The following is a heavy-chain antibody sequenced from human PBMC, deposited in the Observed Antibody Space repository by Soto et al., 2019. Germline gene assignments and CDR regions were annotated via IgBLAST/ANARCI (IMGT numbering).Heavy chain of an antibody. CDR3: ATGHSFHGSHY. CDR2: TYFTGTT. Sequence: PSETLSLTCTVSGDSVSSGDYYWSWIRQPSGKGLEWIGYTYFTGTTNYNPSLKSRVTMLLDTTNNQFSLKLASVTAADTAVYYCATGHSFHGSHYWGQGVLVTVSS. J-gene: IGHJ4*02. CDR1: GDSVSSGDYY. D-gene: IGHD3-10*01. V-gene: IGHV4-61*08.